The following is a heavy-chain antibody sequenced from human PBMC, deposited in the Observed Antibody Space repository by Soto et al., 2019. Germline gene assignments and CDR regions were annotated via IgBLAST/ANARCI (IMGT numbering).Heavy chain of an antibody. CDR3: AHGRGGTYDAFDI. D-gene: IGHD1-26*01. CDR1: GGSMSRYF. CDR2: IYYSGTT. J-gene: IGHJ3*02. Sequence: QVQLRESGPGLVKPSETLSLTCTVSGGSMSRYFWSWIRQPPGKGLEWIGYIYYSGTTNYNPSLKSRVTTSLDTSKNQFSLKLVSLTAADTAFYYCAHGRGGTYDAFDIWGPGTLVTVSS. V-gene: IGHV4-59*01.